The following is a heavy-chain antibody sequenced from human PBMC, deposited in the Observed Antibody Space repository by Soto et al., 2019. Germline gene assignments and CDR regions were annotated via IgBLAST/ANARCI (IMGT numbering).Heavy chain of an antibody. V-gene: IGHV1-69*13. J-gene: IGHJ3*02. CDR3: ARAVYYYDSSGLDAFDI. D-gene: IGHD3-22*01. CDR2: IIPIFGTA. Sequence: SVKVSCKASGGTFSSYAISWVRQAPGQGLEWMGGIIPIFGTANYAQKFQGRVTITADESTSTAYMELSSLRSEDTAVYYCARAVYYYDSSGLDAFDIWGQGTMVTV. CDR1: GGTFSSYA.